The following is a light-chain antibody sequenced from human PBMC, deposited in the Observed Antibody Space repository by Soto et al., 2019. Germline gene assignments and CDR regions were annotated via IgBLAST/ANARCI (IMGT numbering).Light chain of an antibody. CDR2: DAS. CDR3: QQRSNWPIT. Sequence: IVLTQSPATLSLSPGERTTLSCRASQSVSSYLAWYQQKPGQAPSLLIYDASNRPTAVPARFSGSGSGTDFTLTISSLEPEDFEIYYCQQRSNWPITFGQGTRVEIK. CDR1: QSVSSY. V-gene: IGKV3-11*01. J-gene: IGKJ5*01.